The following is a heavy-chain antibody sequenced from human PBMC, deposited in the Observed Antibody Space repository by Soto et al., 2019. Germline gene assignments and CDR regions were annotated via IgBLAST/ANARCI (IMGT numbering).Heavy chain of an antibody. CDR3: VRAISGSFAL. Sequence: EVQLVESGGGLVQSGGSLRLSCEASGFSFITYWMNWVRQAPGKGLEWLASIEEDGSEKQYVDSVKGQLTISRDNAKNSLYLQMNSLSEEDSAVYYCVRAISGSFALWGQGTLVIVSS. J-gene: IGHJ4*02. CDR1: GFSFITYW. D-gene: IGHD3-9*01. CDR2: IEEDGSEK. V-gene: IGHV3-7*04.